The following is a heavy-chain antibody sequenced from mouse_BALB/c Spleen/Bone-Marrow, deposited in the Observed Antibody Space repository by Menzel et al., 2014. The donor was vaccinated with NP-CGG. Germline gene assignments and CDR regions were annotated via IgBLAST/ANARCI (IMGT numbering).Heavy chain of an antibody. Sequence: LVESGAELVKPGASVKLSCTASGFNIKDTYMHWVKQRPEQGLEWIGRIDPANGNTKYDPKFQGKATITADTSSNTAYLQLSSLTSEDTAVCYCALYYYGSSGFAYWGQGTLVTVSA. CDR1: GFNIKDTY. J-gene: IGHJ3*01. CDR2: IDPANGNT. D-gene: IGHD1-1*01. V-gene: IGHV14-3*02. CDR3: ALYYYGSSGFAY.